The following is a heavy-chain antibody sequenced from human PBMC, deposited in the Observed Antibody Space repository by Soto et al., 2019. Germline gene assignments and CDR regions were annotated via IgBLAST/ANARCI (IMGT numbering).Heavy chain of an antibody. CDR1: GGSISSGGYY. Sequence: SETLSLTCTVSGGSISSGGYYWTWIRQHPGKGLEWIGYIYYSGSTYYNPSLKSRITISVGTSKNQFSLKLTSVTAADTAVYYCARGQRKEWFEAKYGMDVWGQGTTVTVSS. V-gene: IGHV4-31*03. D-gene: IGHD3-3*01. J-gene: IGHJ6*02. CDR3: ARGQRKEWFEAKYGMDV. CDR2: IYYSGST.